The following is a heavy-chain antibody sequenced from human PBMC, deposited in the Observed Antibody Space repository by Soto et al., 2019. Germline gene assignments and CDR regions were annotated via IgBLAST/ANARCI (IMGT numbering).Heavy chain of an antibody. CDR1: GGSFSGYY. CDR3: ARGIQTDYYFDY. J-gene: IGHJ4*02. V-gene: IGHV4-34*01. D-gene: IGHD3-3*01. Sequence: TLSLPCAVYGGSFSGYYWSWIRQPPGKGLEWIGEINHSGSTNYNPSLKSRVTISVDTSKNQFSLKLSSVTAADTAVYYCARGIQTDYYFDYWGQGTLVTVSS. CDR2: INHSGST.